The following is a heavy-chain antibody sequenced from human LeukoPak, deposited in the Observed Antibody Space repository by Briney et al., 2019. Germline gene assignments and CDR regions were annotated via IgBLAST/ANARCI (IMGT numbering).Heavy chain of an antibody. Sequence: GESLKISCKGSGYSFTSYWIGWMRQMPGKGLEWMGIIYPGDSDTRYSPSFQGQVTISADKSISTAYLQWSSLKASDTAMYYCARRCSGGSCHGAFDIWGQGTMVTVSS. J-gene: IGHJ3*02. V-gene: IGHV5-51*01. CDR3: ARRCSGGSCHGAFDI. CDR1: GYSFTSYW. CDR2: IYPGDSDT. D-gene: IGHD2-15*01.